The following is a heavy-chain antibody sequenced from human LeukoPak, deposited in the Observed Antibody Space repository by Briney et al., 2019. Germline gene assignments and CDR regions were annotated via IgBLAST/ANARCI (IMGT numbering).Heavy chain of an antibody. V-gene: IGHV3-7*01. D-gene: IGHD2-2*01. CDR2: IKQDGSEK. J-gene: IGHJ6*03. CDR3: ARGESCSSTSCYFDLYYYYYMDV. CDR1: GFTFSSYW. Sequence: GGSLRLSCTASGFTFSSYWMTWVRQAPGKGLEWVANIKQDGSEKYYVDSVKGRYTISRDNAKNSLYLQMNSLRAEDTAVYYCARGESCSSTSCYFDLYYYYYMDVWGKGTTVTVSS.